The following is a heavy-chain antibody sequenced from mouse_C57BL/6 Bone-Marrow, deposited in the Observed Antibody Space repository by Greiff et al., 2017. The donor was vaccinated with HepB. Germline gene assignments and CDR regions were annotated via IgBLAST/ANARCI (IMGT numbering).Heavy chain of an antibody. Sequence: QVHVKQPGAELVMPGASVKLSCKASGYTFTSYWMHWVKQRPGQGLEWIGEIDPSDSYTNYNQKFKGKSTLTVDKSSSTAYMQLSSLTSEDSAVYYCARGNFRVVARERYFDVWGTGTTVTVSS. D-gene: IGHD1-1*01. CDR2: IDPSDSYT. CDR1: GYTFTSYW. V-gene: IGHV1-69*01. J-gene: IGHJ1*03. CDR3: ARGNFRVVARERYFDV.